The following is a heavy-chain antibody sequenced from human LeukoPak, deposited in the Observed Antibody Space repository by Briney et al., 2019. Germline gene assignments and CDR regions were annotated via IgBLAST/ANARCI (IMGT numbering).Heavy chain of an antibody. CDR2: IYSGGST. J-gene: IGHJ6*03. D-gene: IGHD6-13*01. V-gene: IGHV3-66*01. CDR3: ARVGSSWPRDYYYYMDV. Sequence: GGSLRLSCAASGFTVSSNYMSWVRQAPGKGLEWVSVIYSGGSTYYADSVKGRFTISRDNSKNTLYLQMNSLRAEDTAVYYCARVGSSWPRDYYYYMDVWGKGTTVTVSS. CDR1: GFTVSSNY.